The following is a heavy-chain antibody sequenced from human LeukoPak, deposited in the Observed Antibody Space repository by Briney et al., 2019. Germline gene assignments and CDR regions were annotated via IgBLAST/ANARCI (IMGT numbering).Heavy chain of an antibody. D-gene: IGHD6-25*01. V-gene: IGHV4-39*02. Sequence: PSETLSLTCTVSGDSISRSSYYWAWIRQPPGKGLEWIGSVYYGRSPYFNPSLESRATISVDTSKNHFSLKMSSVTAADTAVYYCARSSGTGTFSYWGQGTLVTVSS. CDR2: VYYGRSP. J-gene: IGHJ4*02. CDR1: GDSISRSSYY. CDR3: ARSSGTGTFSY.